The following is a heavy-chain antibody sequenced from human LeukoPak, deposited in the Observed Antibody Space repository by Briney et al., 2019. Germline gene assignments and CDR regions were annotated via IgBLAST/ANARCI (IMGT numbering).Heavy chain of an antibody. CDR3: AKRSAESSGYFDS. CDR1: GFTFSSYG. D-gene: IGHD6-19*01. Sequence: GGTLRLSCAASGFTFSSYGMSCVRQAPGKGLEWVSAISGSGGSTYYADSVKGRFTISRDNSKNTLYLQMNSLRAEDTAVYYCAKRSAESSGYFDSWGQGTLVTVSS. CDR2: ISGSGGST. J-gene: IGHJ4*02. V-gene: IGHV3-23*01.